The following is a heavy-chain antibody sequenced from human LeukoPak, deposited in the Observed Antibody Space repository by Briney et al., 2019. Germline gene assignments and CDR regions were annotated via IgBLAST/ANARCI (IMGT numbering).Heavy chain of an antibody. V-gene: IGHV1-46*01. D-gene: IGHD3-10*02. Sequence: ASVKVSCKASGYTFTSYDINWVRQAPGQGLEWMGIINPSGGSTSYAQKFQGRVTMTRDTSTSTVYMELSSLRSEDTAVYYCARDYVSGGNWFDPWGQGTLVTVSS. CDR1: GYTFTSYD. CDR2: INPSGGST. J-gene: IGHJ5*02. CDR3: ARDYVSGGNWFDP.